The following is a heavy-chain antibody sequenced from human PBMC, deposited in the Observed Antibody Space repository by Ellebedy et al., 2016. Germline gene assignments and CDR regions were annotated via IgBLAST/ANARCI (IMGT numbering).Heavy chain of an antibody. CDR1: GYTLTELS. D-gene: IGHD3-3*01. V-gene: IGHV1-2*02. CDR2: INPNSGGT. Sequence: ASVKVSCXVSGYTLTELSMHWVRQAPGQGLEWMGWINPNSGGTNYAQKFQGRVTMTRDTSISTAYMELSRLRSDDTAVYYCARGTISSYMDVWGQGTTVTVSS. J-gene: IGHJ6*02. CDR3: ARGTISSYMDV.